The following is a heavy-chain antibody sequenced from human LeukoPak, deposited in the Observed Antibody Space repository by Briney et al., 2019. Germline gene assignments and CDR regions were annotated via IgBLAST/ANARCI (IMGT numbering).Heavy chain of an antibody. CDR3: ARDRGLLRYFDWSP. V-gene: IGHV1-69*04. Sequence: SVKVSCKVSGYRLTELSMHWFRQAPGQGLEWMGRIIPILGIANYAQKFQGRVTITADKSTSTAYMELSSLRSEDTAVYYCARDRGLLRYFDWSPWGQGTLVTVSS. CDR2: IIPILGIA. CDR1: GYRLTELS. J-gene: IGHJ5*02. D-gene: IGHD3-9*01.